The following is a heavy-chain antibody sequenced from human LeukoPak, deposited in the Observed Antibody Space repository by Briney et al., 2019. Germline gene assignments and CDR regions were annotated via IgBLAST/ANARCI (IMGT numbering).Heavy chain of an antibody. V-gene: IGHV3-33*01. CDR1: GFTLRSHG. CDR3: ARDDDTSSHYSLFEY. Sequence: GGSLRLSCAASGFTLRSHGMHWVRQAPGKGLEWVAVFWAHGRSEYYADSVKGRFSISRDTSRSAVYLQMNSLRVEDTAVYYCARDDDTSSHYSLFEYWGQGTRVTVSS. CDR2: FWAHGRSE. J-gene: IGHJ4*02. D-gene: IGHD3-22*01.